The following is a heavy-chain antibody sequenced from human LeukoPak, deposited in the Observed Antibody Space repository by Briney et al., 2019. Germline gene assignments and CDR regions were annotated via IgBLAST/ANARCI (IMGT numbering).Heavy chain of an antibody. V-gene: IGHV3-23*01. J-gene: IGHJ4*02. D-gene: IGHD3-22*01. CDR2: ISGSGDST. CDR1: GFTFSSYS. Sequence: WGSLSLSWAASGFTFSSYSMSWVRQAPGKGLEWVSAISGSGDSTYYAVSVKARFTISRDNTKNTLHLQMNSRRAEDTAVYYSAKDPTMIVVFIPDFWGQGTVVTVSS. CDR3: AKDPTMIVVFIPDF.